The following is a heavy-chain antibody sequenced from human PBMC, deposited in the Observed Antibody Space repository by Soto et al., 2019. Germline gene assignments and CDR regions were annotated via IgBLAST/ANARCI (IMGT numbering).Heavy chain of an antibody. CDR2: IYPGDSDS. CDR3: ARKLDWTDAFDL. V-gene: IGHV5-51*01. Sequence: GESLKISCKGSGYSISNYWIAWVRQMPGKGLEWMGSIYPGDSDSRYSPSFQGQVIISADKSLSTAYVQWSSLKASDTAMYYCARKLDWTDAFDLWGQGAMVTVSS. D-gene: IGHD1-1*01. CDR1: GYSISNYW. J-gene: IGHJ3*01.